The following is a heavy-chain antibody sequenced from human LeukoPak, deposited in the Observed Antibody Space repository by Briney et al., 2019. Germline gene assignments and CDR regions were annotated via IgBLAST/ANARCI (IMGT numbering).Heavy chain of an antibody. V-gene: IGHV1-18*03. CDR3: ARADGTNSGTNAFDV. CDR2: ISTYTGRA. D-gene: IGHD4-23*01. J-gene: IGHJ3*01. CDR1: GYRFNVYD. Sequence: GASVKVSCKTSGYRFNVYDILWVRQAPGHGLAYVGWISTYTGRAEYAQKFQGRVSVITDTSTSTAYLELTNLTSSDMGLYYCARADGTNSGTNAFDVWGLGTMVTVAS.